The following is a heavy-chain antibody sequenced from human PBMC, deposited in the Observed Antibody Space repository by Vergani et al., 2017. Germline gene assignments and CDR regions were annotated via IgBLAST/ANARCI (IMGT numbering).Heavy chain of an antibody. CDR1: GFTFTSYG. V-gene: IGHV4-39*01. CDR3: ARHSTVEWLVKLGWIDP. CDR2: IYYSGST. Sequence: VQLLESGGGLVQPGESLRLSCTVSGFTFTSYGISWVRQAPGKGLEWIASIYYSGSTYYNPSLKSRVTISVDTSKNQFSLKLSSVTAADTAVYFCARHSTVEWLVKLGWIDPWGQGILVTVSS. D-gene: IGHD6-19*01. J-gene: IGHJ5*02.